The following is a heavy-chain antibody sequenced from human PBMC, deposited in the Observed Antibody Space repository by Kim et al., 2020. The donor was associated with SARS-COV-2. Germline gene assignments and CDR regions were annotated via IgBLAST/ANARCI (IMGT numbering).Heavy chain of an antibody. CDR3: AKGLHYYYYYGMDV. D-gene: IGHD5-12*01. Sequence: ADSVTGRFTISRDNSKNTLYLKMNSLRAEDTAVYYCAKGLHYYYYYGMDVWGQGTTVTVSS. V-gene: IGHV3-23*03. J-gene: IGHJ6*02.